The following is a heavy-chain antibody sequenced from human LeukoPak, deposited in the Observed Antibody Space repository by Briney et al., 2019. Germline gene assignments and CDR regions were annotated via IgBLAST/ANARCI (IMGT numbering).Heavy chain of an antibody. Sequence: SETLSLTCTVSGGSISISSYYWGWIRQPPGKGLEWIGSIYYSGSTYYNPSLKSRVTISVDTSKNRFSLKLSSVTAADTAVYYCARMVVDLNFDYWGQGTLVTVSS. CDR1: GGSISISSYY. D-gene: IGHD2-15*01. CDR2: IYYSGST. CDR3: ARMVVDLNFDY. J-gene: IGHJ4*02. V-gene: IGHV4-39*01.